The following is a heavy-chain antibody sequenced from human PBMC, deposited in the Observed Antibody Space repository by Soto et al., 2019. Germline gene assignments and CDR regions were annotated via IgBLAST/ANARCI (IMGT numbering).Heavy chain of an antibody. Sequence: SGPTLVNPTQTLTLPCTFSAFSLSTGGVGVGWIRQPPGKALEWLALIYWDDDKRYSPSLRSRLTITKDTSKNQVVLTMTNMDPVDTATYYCIQSRCGGDCLQSYASYYYYGMDVWGQGTTVTVSS. CDR2: IYWDDDK. V-gene: IGHV2-5*02. CDR1: AFSLSTGGVG. D-gene: IGHD2-21*02. CDR3: IQSRCGGDCLQSYASYYYYGMDV. J-gene: IGHJ6*02.